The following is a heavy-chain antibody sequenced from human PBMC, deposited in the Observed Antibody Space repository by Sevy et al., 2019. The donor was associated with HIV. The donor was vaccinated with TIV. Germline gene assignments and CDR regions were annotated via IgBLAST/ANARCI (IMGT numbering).Heavy chain of an antibody. Sequence: SETLSLTCSVSGGSISSGGFFWSWIRQHPGKGLEWIGYIYYGGGTYYNPSLKSRSMISVDTFKNQFSLKVNSVTVADTAVYYCARFYDSSGGWFDPWGQGMLVTVSS. CDR1: GGSISSGGFF. J-gene: IGHJ5*02. CDR3: ARFYDSSGGWFDP. D-gene: IGHD3-22*01. V-gene: IGHV4-31*03. CDR2: IYYGGGT.